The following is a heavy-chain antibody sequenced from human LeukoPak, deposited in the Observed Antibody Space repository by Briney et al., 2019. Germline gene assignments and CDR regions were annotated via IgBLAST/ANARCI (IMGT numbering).Heavy chain of an antibody. Sequence: SETLSLTCTVSGGSISNYYWSWIRQPPGKGLEWIGYIYYSGSTNHNPSLKSRVTLSVDTSRNLFSLKLSSVTAADTAVYYCARHLYTSAWYNWFDPWGQGTLVTVSS. D-gene: IGHD6-19*01. V-gene: IGHV4-59*08. J-gene: IGHJ5*02. CDR1: GGSISNYY. CDR3: ARHLYTSAWYNWFDP. CDR2: IYYSGST.